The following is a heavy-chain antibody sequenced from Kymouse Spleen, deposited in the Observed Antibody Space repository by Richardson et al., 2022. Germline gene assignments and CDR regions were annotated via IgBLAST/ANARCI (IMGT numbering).Heavy chain of an antibody. Sequence: QVQLVESGGGVVQPGRSLRLSCAASGFTFSSYGMHWVRQAPGKGLEWVAVISYDGSNKYYADSVKGRFTISRDNSKNTLYLQMNSLRAEDTAVYYCAKDQYSGEGFDYWGQGTLVTVSS. V-gene: IGHV3-30*18. J-gene: IGHJ4*02. CDR1: GFTFSSYG. D-gene: IGHD1-26*01. CDR3: AKDQYSGEGFDY. CDR2: ISYDGSNK.